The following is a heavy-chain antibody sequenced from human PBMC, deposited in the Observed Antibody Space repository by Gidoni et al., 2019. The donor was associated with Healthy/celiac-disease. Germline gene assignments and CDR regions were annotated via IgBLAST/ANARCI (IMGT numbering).Heavy chain of an antibody. CDR1: GFTLSSYA. CDR3: ARAPGGRGKRGYSYGGFDY. CDR2: ISYDGSNK. J-gene: IGHJ4*02. V-gene: IGHV3-30-3*01. Sequence: QVQLVESGGGVVQPGRSLRLACAASGFTLSSYAMHWVRQAPGKGLEWVAVISYDGSNKYYADSVKGRFTISRDNSKNTLYLQMNSLRAEDTAVYYCARAPGGRGKRGYSYGGFDYWGQGTLVTVSS. D-gene: IGHD5-18*01.